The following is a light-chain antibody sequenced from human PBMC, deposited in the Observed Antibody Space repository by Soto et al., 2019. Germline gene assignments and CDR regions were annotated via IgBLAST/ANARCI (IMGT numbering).Light chain of an antibody. Sequence: EIFMTQSPATLAVSPGESATLSCRASQSVSNNLTWYQQKPGQAPRLLISGASTRAAGIPARFSGSGSGTEFTLTISSLPSEDFELYYCQHYNTWPWTFGQGTKVDIK. V-gene: IGKV3-15*01. J-gene: IGKJ1*01. CDR1: QSVSNN. CDR3: QHYNTWPWT. CDR2: GAS.